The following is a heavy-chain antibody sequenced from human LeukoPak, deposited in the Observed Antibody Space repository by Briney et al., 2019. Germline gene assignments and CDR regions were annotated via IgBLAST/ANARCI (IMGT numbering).Heavy chain of an antibody. CDR2: IYSGGST. D-gene: IGHD3-9*01. Sequence: GGSLRLSCAASGFAVSSNYMSWVRQAPGKGLEWVSVIYSGGSTYYADSVKGRFTISRDNSKNTLYLQMNSLRAEDTAVYYCAGILRYFDWLPSGGGPFDYWGQGTLVTVSS. CDR1: GFAVSSNY. V-gene: IGHV3-53*01. J-gene: IGHJ4*02. CDR3: AGILRYFDWLPSGGGPFDY.